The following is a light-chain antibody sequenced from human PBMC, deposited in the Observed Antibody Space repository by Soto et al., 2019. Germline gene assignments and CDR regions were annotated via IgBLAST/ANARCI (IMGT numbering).Light chain of an antibody. Sequence: EIVMTQSPATLSVSPGERATLSCRASQSGSSNLAWYQQKPGQAPRLLISGASTRATGIPARFSGSGSGTEFTLTISRLQSEDFAVYYCQQYNNWPRTFGQGTKVEIK. J-gene: IGKJ1*01. CDR3: QQYNNWPRT. CDR2: GAS. V-gene: IGKV3-15*01. CDR1: QSGSSN.